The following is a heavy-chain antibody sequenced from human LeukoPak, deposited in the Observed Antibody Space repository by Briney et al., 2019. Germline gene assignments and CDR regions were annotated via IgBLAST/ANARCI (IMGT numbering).Heavy chain of an antibody. CDR3: ARAEWHGMDV. CDR2: INPSGGST. D-gene: IGHD3-3*01. V-gene: IGHV1-46*01. Sequence: ASVKVSCKASGYTFTSYYMHWVRQAPGQGLEWMGIINPSGGSTSYAQKFQGRVTMTRDTSTSTVYMDLSSLGSEDTAVYYCARAEWHGMDVWGQGTTVTVFS. CDR1: GYTFTSYY. J-gene: IGHJ6*02.